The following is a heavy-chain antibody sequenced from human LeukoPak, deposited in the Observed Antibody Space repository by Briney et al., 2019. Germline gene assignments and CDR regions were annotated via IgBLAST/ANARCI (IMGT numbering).Heavy chain of an antibody. Sequence: GGSLRLSCAASGFTFSDYYMSWIRQAPGKGLEWVSYISSSGSTIYYADSVKGRFTLSRDNAKNSLYPQMNSLRAEDTAVYYCASHHRSGYSSSEDDYWGRGTLVTVSS. D-gene: IGHD6-13*01. J-gene: IGHJ4*02. CDR2: ISSSGSTI. V-gene: IGHV3-11*01. CDR3: ASHHRSGYSSSEDDY. CDR1: GFTFSDYY.